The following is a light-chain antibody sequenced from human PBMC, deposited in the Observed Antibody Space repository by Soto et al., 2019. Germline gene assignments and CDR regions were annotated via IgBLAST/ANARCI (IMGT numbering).Light chain of an antibody. CDR1: QSISRW. Sequence: DIQMTQSPSTLSASVGDIVTITCRASQSISRWLAWYQQKPGKAPKLLIYDASSLESGVPSRFSGSGSGTEFTLTISSLQPDDFAVYYCQQRRSWPPTITFGQGTRLEIK. CDR2: DAS. J-gene: IGKJ5*01. V-gene: IGKV1-5*01. CDR3: QQRRSWPPTIT.